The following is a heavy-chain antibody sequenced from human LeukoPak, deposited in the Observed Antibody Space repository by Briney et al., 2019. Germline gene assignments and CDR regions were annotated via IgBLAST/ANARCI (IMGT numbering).Heavy chain of an antibody. Sequence: ASVKVSCKASGYTFTSYGISWVRQAPGQGLEWMGWISAYNGNTNYAQKLQGRVTMTTDTSTSTAYMELRSLRSDDTAVYYCARTPSPRYCSSTSCYYFDYWGQGTPVTVSS. CDR2: ISAYNGNT. CDR3: ARTPSPRYCSSTSCYYFDY. CDR1: GYTFTSYG. J-gene: IGHJ4*02. D-gene: IGHD2-2*01. V-gene: IGHV1-18*01.